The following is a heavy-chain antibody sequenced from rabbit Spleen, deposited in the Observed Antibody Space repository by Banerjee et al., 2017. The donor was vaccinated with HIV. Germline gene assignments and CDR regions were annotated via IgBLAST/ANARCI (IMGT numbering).Heavy chain of an antibody. CDR3: ARGASSNGYYNL. CDR2: IYSGSGGST. CDR1: GFTLRNYW. J-gene: IGHJ4*01. D-gene: IGHD1-1*01. V-gene: IGHV1S40*01. Sequence: QSLEESGGDLVKPGASLTLTCTASGFTLRNYWMCWVRQAPGKGLEWIACIYSGSGGSTYYASWAKGRFTISRTSSTTVTLQMTSLTAADTATYFCARGASSNGYYNLWGPGTLVTVS.